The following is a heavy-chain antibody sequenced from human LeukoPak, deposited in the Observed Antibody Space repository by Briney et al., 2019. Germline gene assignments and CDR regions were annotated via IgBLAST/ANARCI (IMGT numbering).Heavy chain of an antibody. D-gene: IGHD3-22*01. CDR3: ARDPSPPYYDSSCYPY. J-gene: IGHJ4*02. Sequence: GGSLRLSCAASGFTFSSYSMNWVRQAPGKGLEWVSSISSSSSYIYYADSVKGRFTISRDNAKNSLYLQMNSLRAEDTAVYYCARDPSPPYYDSSCYPYWGQGTLVTVSS. CDR2: ISSSSSYI. V-gene: IGHV3-21*01. CDR1: GFTFSSYS.